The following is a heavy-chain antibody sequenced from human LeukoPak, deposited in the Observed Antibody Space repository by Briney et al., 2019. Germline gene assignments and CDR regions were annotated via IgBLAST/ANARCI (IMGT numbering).Heavy chain of an antibody. J-gene: IGHJ4*02. CDR3: EREAASDTARDY. CDR1: GGSISSSSYD. CDR2: IYYSGRT. D-gene: IGHD5-18*01. V-gene: IGHV4-39*07. Sequence: SETLSLTCTVSGGSISSSSYDWGWIRQPPGKGLEWFESIYYSGRTYPNPYLKSRVNISVDTSKNQFYLQLRCVTAADKAVSYCEREAASDTARDYWGQGPLVSVSS.